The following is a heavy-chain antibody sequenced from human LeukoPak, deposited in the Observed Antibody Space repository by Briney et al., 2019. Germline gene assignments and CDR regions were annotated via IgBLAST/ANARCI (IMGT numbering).Heavy chain of an antibody. CDR2: MYYSGRN. Sequence: SETLSLTCTVSGGSIRNSSDYWGWIRHPPGKGLEWLGCMYYSGRNYYNPSPRSRVAISVDTSKNHFSLKLSSVTAADTAVYYCARLPVAVPGTYSDYWGQGTLVTVSS. J-gene: IGHJ4*02. D-gene: IGHD6-19*01. CDR1: GGSIRNSSDY. CDR3: ARLPVAVPGTYSDY. V-gene: IGHV4-39*02.